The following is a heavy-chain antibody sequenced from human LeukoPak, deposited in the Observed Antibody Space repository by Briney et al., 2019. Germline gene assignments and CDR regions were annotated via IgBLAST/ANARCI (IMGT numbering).Heavy chain of an antibody. CDR3: SRFPGVAFDI. CDR1: GGSISSYY. CDR2: IYFSGSA. Sequence: SETLSLTCTVPGGSISSYYWSWIRQPPGKELEWIGYIYFSGSANYNPSLKSRVTISVDTSKNQFSLKLSSVTAADTAVYYCSRFPGVAFDIWGQGTMVTVSS. J-gene: IGHJ3*02. D-gene: IGHD3-10*01. V-gene: IGHV4-59*01.